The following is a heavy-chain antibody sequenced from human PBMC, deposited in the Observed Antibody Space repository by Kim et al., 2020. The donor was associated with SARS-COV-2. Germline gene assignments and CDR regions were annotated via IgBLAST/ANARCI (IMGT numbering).Heavy chain of an antibody. CDR3: AKDQSGEGYCSGGSCTGVDY. J-gene: IGHJ4*02. Sequence: GRFTISRDNSKNTLYLRMNSLRAEDTAVYYCAKDQSGEGYCSGGSCTGVDYWGQGTLVTVSS. V-gene: IGHV3-23*01. D-gene: IGHD2-15*01.